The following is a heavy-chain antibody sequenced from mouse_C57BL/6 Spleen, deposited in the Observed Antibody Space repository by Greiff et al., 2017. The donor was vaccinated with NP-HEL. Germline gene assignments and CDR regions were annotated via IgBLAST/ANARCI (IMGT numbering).Heavy chain of an antibody. J-gene: IGHJ2*01. CDR3: ARERSYFDY. Sequence: QVHVKQPGAELVKPGASVKLSCKASGYTFTSYWMHWVKQRPGQGLEWIGMIHPNSGSTNYNEKFKSKATLTVDKSSSTAYMQLSSLTSEDSAVYYCARERSYFDYWGQGTTLTVSS. V-gene: IGHV1-64*01. CDR2: IHPNSGST. CDR1: GYTFTSYW.